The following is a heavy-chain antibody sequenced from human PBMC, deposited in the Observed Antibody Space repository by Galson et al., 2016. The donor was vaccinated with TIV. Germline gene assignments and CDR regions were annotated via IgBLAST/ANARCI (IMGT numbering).Heavy chain of an antibody. CDR2: ISSSSRYI. J-gene: IGHJ3*02. D-gene: IGHD1-26*01. Sequence: SLRLSCAASGFTFSTYSVNWVRQAPGKGLEWVSSISSSSRYISYADSLKGRFTISRDDAKNSVHLQMSRLRAEDTAVYYCARGYSGSYYDAFDMWGQGTMVTVSS. V-gene: IGHV3-21*01. CDR1: GFTFSTYS. CDR3: ARGYSGSYYDAFDM.